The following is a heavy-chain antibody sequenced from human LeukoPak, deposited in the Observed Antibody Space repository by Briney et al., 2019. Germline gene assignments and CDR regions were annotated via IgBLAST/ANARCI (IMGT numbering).Heavy chain of an antibody. CDR1: GGSISSYY. J-gene: IGHJ4*02. Sequence: SETLSLTCTVSGGSISSYYWRWLRQPPGKGPEWIGYIYYSGSTNYNPSLKSRVTISVDTSKNQFSLRLSSVTAADTAMYYCAKVVGADFDYWGQGALVTVSS. CDR3: AKVVGADFDY. CDR2: IYYSGST. V-gene: IGHV4-59*12. D-gene: IGHD1-26*01.